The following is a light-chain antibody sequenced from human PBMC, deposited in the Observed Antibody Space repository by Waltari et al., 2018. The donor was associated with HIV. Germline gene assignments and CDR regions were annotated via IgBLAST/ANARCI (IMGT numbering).Light chain of an antibody. CDR1: SSDVGGYYY. J-gene: IGLJ1*01. V-gene: IGLV2-11*01. Sequence: QSALTQPRSVSGSPGQSVTISCTGTSSDVGGYYYVSWYQQHPGKAPTLMIYDVTKRPSGVPDRFSGSKSGNTASLTISGLQAEDEADYYCCSYAGSYTFVFGTGTEVTVL. CDR2: DVT. CDR3: CSYAGSYTFV.